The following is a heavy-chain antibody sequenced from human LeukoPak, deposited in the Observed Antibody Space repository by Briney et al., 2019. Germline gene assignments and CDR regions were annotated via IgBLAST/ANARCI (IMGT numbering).Heavy chain of an antibody. CDR3: ARDSSGYQ. Sequence: PGGSLRLSCAASGFTFGSYWMSWVRQAPGKGLEWVASIKEDGSEKYYGDSVKGRFTISRDNAKNSLYLQMNSLRAEDTAVYYCARDSSGYQWGQGTLVTVSS. CDR2: IKEDGSEK. CDR1: GFTFGSYW. V-gene: IGHV3-7*01. J-gene: IGHJ4*02. D-gene: IGHD3-22*01.